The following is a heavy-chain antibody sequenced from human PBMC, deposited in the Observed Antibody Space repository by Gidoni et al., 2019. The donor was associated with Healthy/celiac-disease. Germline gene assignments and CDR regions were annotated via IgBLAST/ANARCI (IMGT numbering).Heavy chain of an antibody. J-gene: IGHJ4*02. CDR3: AKGFEAIPLIAQDY. Sequence: EVQLVESGGGWVQPGGSLRRACAASGFTLSSYAMSWVRQAPGKGLEWVSAISGSGGSTYYADSVKGRFPISRDNSKNTLYLQMNSLRAEDTAVYYCAKGFEAIPLIAQDYWGQGTLVTVSS. D-gene: IGHD3-10*01. V-gene: IGHV3-23*04. CDR2: ISGSGGST. CDR1: GFTLSSYA.